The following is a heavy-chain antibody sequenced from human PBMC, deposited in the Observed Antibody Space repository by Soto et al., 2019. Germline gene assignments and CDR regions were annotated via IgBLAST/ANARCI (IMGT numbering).Heavy chain of an antibody. Sequence: ASVKISCKVSGYTLTELSMHWVRQAPGKGLEWMGGFDPEDGETIYAQKFQGRVTMTEDASTDTAYMELSSLRSEDTSVYYCATDLGGGGIVGPADISYYYYGMDVWG. D-gene: IGHD2-2*01. CDR2: FDPEDGET. V-gene: IGHV1-24*01. CDR1: GYTLTELS. J-gene: IGHJ6*02. CDR3: ATDLGGGGIVGPADISYYYYGMDV.